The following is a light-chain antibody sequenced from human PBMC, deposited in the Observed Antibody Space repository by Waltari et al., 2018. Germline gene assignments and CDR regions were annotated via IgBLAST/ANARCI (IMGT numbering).Light chain of an antibody. CDR3: QQYETYSPYT. Sequence: DIQMTQSPSTLSASLGDRVTLTCRASQTINNWLAWYQQKPGKAPQLLIQRASVLQSGVPSRFIGSGSGTDFTLTISSLQADDFATYYCQQYETYSPYTFGQGTKVDLK. CDR2: RAS. V-gene: IGKV1-5*03. J-gene: IGKJ2*01. CDR1: QTINNW.